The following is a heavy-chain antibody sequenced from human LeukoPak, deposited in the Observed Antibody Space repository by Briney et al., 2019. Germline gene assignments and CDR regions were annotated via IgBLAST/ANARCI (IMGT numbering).Heavy chain of an antibody. CDR3: AKDLEYYYDSSGYQGYYGMDV. CDR2: ISYDGSNK. J-gene: IGHJ6*02. CDR1: GFTLSDHY. D-gene: IGHD3-22*01. Sequence: PGGSLRLSCAASGFTLSDHYIDWVRQAPGKGLEWVAVISYDGSNKYYADSVKGRFTISRDNSKNTLYLQMNSLRAEDTAVYYCAKDLEYYYDSSGYQGYYGMDVWGQGTTVTVSS. V-gene: IGHV3-30*18.